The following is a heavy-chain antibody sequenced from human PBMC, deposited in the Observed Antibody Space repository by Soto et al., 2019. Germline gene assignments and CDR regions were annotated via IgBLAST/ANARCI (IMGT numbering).Heavy chain of an antibody. CDR3: ARVIDRIDY. CDR2: ISGDGSNK. CDR1: GFTFSSYA. V-gene: IGHV3-30-3*01. J-gene: IGHJ4*02. Sequence: GGSLRLSCAASGFTFSSYAMHWVRQAPGKGLEWVSVISGDGSNKYYADSVKGRFTISRDNSKNTLYLQMNSLRAEDTAVYYCARVIDRIDYWGQGTLVTVSS. D-gene: IGHD1-26*01.